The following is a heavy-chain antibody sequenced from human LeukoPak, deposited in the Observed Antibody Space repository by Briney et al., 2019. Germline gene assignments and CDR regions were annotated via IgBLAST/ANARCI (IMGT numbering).Heavy chain of an antibody. CDR2: INPNSGGT. V-gene: IGHV1-2*02. CDR3: ARFAVHRRITVAGQFGLDY. CDR1: GYTFTGYY. D-gene: IGHD6-19*01. J-gene: IGHJ4*02. Sequence: ASVKVSCKASGYTFTGYYMHWVRQAPGQGLEWMGWINPNSGGTNYAQKFQGRVTMTRDTSISTAYMELSRLRSDDTAVYYCARFAVHRRITVAGQFGLDYWGQGTPVSVSS.